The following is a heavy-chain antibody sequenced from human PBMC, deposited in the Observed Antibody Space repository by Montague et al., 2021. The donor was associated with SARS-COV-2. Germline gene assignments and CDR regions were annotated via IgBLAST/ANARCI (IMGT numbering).Heavy chain of an antibody. Sequence: SETLSLTCTISGGSVNSGSYHWNWIRQPLGKGLEWIGYIYYSGSTSYNPSLKSRVTISLDTSKNQFSLNLTSVTAADTALYFCARELEIHDFLSGYYIGDWGQGTLVTVSS. D-gene: IGHD3-3*01. V-gene: IGHV4-61*01. J-gene: IGHJ4*02. CDR1: GGSVNSGSYH. CDR3: ARELEIHDFLSGYYIGD. CDR2: IYYSGST.